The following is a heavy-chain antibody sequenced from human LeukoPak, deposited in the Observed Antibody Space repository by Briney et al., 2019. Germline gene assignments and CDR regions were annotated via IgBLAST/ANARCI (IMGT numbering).Heavy chain of an antibody. Sequence: SKTLSLTCTVSGGSISSYYWSWIRQPPGKGLEWIGYIYYSGSTNYNPSLKSRVTISVDTSKNQFSLKLSSVTAADTAVYYCARRPVVKSGAFDIWGQGTMVTVSS. V-gene: IGHV4-59*01. CDR2: IYYSGST. CDR1: GGSISSYY. CDR3: ARRPVVKSGAFDI. J-gene: IGHJ3*02. D-gene: IGHD3-22*01.